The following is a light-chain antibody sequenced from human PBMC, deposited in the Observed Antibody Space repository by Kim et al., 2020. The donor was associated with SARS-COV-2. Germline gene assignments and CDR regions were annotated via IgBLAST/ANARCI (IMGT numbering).Light chain of an antibody. J-gene: IGLJ3*02. V-gene: IGLV1-44*01. Sequence: QSVLTQSPSASGTPGQRVTISCSGSSSNIGSNTVNWYQKLPGTAPRLLIYYDNQRPSGDPDRFSASKSGTSASLAISGLQPEDEADYYCATWDGSLNGRVFGGGTQLTVL. CDR1: SSNIGSNT. CDR3: ATWDGSLNGRV. CDR2: YDN.